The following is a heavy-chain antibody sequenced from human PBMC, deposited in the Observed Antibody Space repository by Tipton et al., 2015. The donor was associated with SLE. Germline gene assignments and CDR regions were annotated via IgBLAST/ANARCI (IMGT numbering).Heavy chain of an antibody. Sequence: SLRLSCAASGFSVSNNYMSWVRQAPGKGLDWVSSTNSGGGTYYADSVKGRFTISRDNSKNTLYLQMNTLRVEDTAVYYCAASLLLNFDYWGQGTLVTVSS. D-gene: IGHD2-8*01. CDR2: TNSGGGT. CDR3: AASLLLNFDY. CDR1: GFSVSNNY. J-gene: IGHJ4*02. V-gene: IGHV3-66*02.